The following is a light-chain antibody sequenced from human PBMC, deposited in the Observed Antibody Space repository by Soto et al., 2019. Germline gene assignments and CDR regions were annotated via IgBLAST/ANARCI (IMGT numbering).Light chain of an antibody. J-gene: IGKJ5*01. V-gene: IGKV3-20*01. CDR2: GAS. CDR3: QQYSGSPIT. Sequence: EVVLTQSPGTLSLSLGGRATISCRASQSVSRRLAWYQQRPGPPHMLLISGASMRGSGVSVRFSGRGSGTVFTLTITRLEPEDFAVYCCQQYSGSPITFGLGTRLEIK. CDR1: QSVSRR.